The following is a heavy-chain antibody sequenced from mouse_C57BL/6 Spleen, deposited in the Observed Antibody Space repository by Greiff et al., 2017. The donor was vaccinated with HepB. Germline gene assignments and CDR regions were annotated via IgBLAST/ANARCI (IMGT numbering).Heavy chain of an antibody. CDR1: GYTFTSYW. CDR3: AMSITTLVAPSFDF. J-gene: IGHJ2*01. CDR2: INPSSGYT. Sequence: QVQLQQSGAELAKPGASVKLSCKASGYTFTSYWMHWEKQRPGQGLEWIGYINPSSGYTKYNQKFKDKATLTAYKSSSTAYMQLISLTYEDSAVYYCAMSITTLVAPSFDFWGQATTLTASS. D-gene: IGHD1-1*01. V-gene: IGHV1-7*01.